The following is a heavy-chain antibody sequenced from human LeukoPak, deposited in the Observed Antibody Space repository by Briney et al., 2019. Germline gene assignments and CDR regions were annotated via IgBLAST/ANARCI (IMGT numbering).Heavy chain of an antibody. V-gene: IGHV4-34*01. CDR2: INHSGST. CDR3: ARGSPSGWAYFDY. J-gene: IGHJ4*02. Sequence: SETLSLTCAVYGGSFSGYYWSWIRQPPGKGLEWIGEINHSGSTNYNPSLKSRVTISVDTSKNQFSLKLSSVTAADTAVYCCARGSPSGWAYFDYWGQGTLVTVSS. D-gene: IGHD6-19*01. CDR1: GGSFSGYY.